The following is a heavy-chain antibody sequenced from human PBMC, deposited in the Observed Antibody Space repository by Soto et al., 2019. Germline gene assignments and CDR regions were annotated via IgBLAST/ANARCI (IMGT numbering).Heavy chain of an antibody. D-gene: IGHD2-15*01. Sequence: GGSLRDSWGASGGMFSRDRMHWGRQAPGKGLVWVSRINSYGSSRGYADSVKGRFTVSRDNAKNTLYLQMNSLRAEDTAVYYCASTKFLIIVARGNYWGQGT. CDR2: INSYGSSR. CDR1: GGMFSRDR. V-gene: IGHV3-74*01. J-gene: IGHJ4*02. CDR3: ASTKFLIIVARGNY.